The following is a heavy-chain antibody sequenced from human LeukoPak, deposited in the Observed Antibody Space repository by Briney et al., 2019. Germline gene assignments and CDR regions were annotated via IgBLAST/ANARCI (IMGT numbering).Heavy chain of an antibody. V-gene: IGHV4-39*07. D-gene: IGHD3-10*01. CDR2: INHSGST. J-gene: IGHJ4*02. CDR1: GGSISSSSYY. Sequence: PSETLSLTCTVSGGSISSSSYYWGWIRQPPGKGLEWIGEINHSGSTNYNPSLKSRVTISVDTSKNQFSLKLSSVTAADTAVYYCAGAYYGYRIDYWGQGTLVTVSS. CDR3: AGAYYGYRIDY.